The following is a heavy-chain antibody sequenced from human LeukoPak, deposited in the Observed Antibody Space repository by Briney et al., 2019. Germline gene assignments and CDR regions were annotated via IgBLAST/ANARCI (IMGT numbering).Heavy chain of an antibody. Sequence: RGSLRLSCAASGFTVSTNYMNGVRQTPGKGLEWVSILYSGSSTYYADSVEGRFIVSRDSSKNTLSLQMNDLRAEDTAVYYCARVGDHFHWYLDLWGRGTLVTVSS. CDR3: ARVGDHFHWYLDL. V-gene: IGHV3-53*01. CDR2: LYSGSST. J-gene: IGHJ2*01. CDR1: GFTVSTNY. D-gene: IGHD3-3*02.